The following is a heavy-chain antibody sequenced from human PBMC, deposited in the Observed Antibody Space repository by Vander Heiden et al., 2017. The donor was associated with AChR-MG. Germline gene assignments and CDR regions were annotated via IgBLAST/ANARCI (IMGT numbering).Heavy chain of an antibody. D-gene: IGHD3-16*01. CDR1: GFTFSNAW. CDR2: IKSKTDGGTT. Sequence: EVQLVESGGGLVKPGGSLRLSCAASGFTFSNAWMSWVRQAPGKGLEWVGRIKSKTDGGTTDYAAPVKGRFTISRDDSKNTLYLQMNSLKTEDTAVYYCTRIGVTFGPRDDDYWGQGTLVTVSS. CDR3: TRIGVTFGPRDDDY. J-gene: IGHJ4*02. V-gene: IGHV3-15*01.